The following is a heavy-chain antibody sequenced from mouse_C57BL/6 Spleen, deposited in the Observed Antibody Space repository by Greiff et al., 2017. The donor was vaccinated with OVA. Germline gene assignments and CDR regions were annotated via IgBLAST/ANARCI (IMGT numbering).Heavy chain of an antibody. CDR2: IYPSDSET. Sequence: VQLQQPGAELVRPGSSVKLSCKASGYTFTSYWMDWVKQRPGQGLEWIGNIYPSDSETHYNQKFKDKATLTVDKSSSTAYMQLSSLTSEDSAVYYCARGGTGTRDYFDYWGQGTTLTVSS. V-gene: IGHV1-61*01. CDR3: ARGGTGTRDYFDY. CDR1: GYTFTSYW. J-gene: IGHJ2*01. D-gene: IGHD4-1*01.